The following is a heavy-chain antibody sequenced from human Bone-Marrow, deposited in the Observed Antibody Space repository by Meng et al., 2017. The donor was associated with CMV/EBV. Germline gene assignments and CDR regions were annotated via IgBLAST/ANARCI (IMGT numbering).Heavy chain of an antibody. Sequence: ASVKVPCKASGYTVNGYYMHWVRQAPGQGLEWMGWINPNSGGTNYAQKFQGRVTMTRDTSISTAYMELRSLRSDDTAVYYCARGEGRITIFGVVIKGPLAYWGQGTLVTVSS. J-gene: IGHJ4*02. V-gene: IGHV1-2*02. CDR3: ARGEGRITIFGVVIKGPLAY. CDR2: INPNSGGT. D-gene: IGHD3-3*01. CDR1: GYTVNGYY.